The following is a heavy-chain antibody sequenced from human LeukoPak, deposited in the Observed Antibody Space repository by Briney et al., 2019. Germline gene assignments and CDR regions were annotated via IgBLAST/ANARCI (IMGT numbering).Heavy chain of an antibody. Sequence: GGSLRLSCAASGFTFSSYSMNWVRQAPGKGLEWVSYISSSSSTLYYADSVKGRFTISRDKATNSLYLQMNSLRKEDTALYYCARDLMMEGRYFYHYMDVWGKGTTVTVSS. CDR2: ISSSSSTL. J-gene: IGHJ6*03. D-gene: IGHD2-8*01. V-gene: IGHV3-48*02. CDR1: GFTFSSYS. CDR3: ARDLMMEGRYFYHYMDV.